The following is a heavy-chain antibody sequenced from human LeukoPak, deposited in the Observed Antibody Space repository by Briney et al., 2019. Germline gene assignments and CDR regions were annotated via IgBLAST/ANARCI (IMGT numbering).Heavy chain of an antibody. J-gene: IGHJ4*02. Sequence: TGGSLRLSCAASGFTFSSYGMSWVRQAPGKRLEWVSAISGSGGSTYYADSVKGRFTISRDNSKNTLYLQMNSLRAEDTAVYYCAKDLGGFDYWGQGTLVTVSS. CDR2: ISGSGGST. CDR1: GFTFSSYG. V-gene: IGHV3-23*01. D-gene: IGHD2-15*01. CDR3: AKDLGGFDY.